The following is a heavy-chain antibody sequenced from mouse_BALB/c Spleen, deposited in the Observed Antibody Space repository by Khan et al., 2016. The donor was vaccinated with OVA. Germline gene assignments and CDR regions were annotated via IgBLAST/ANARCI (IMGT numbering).Heavy chain of an antibody. CDR3: VRSGYGSIAF. Sequence: IQLVQSGPKLVKPGASVKISCKASGYTFSDYNMDWVKQSHGKRLEWLGYIYPNDGGSAYNQKFKTKATLTVDLSSSTAYMELRSLTSEDSAVXYCVRSGYGSIAFWGQGTLFTVS. CDR2: IYPNDGGS. V-gene: IGHV1S29*02. D-gene: IGHD1-2*01. J-gene: IGHJ3*01. CDR1: GYTFSDYN.